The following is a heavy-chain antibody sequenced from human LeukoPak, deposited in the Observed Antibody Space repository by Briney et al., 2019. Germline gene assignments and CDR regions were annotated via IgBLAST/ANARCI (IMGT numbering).Heavy chain of an antibody. CDR1: GGSFSGYY. CDR2: INHSGST. D-gene: IGHD6-13*01. Sequence: SETLSLTCAVYGGSFSGYYWSWIRQPPGKGLEWIGEINHSGSTNYNPSLKSRVTISVDTSKNQFSLELSSVTAADTAVYYCARGDIAAAVDYWGQGTLVTVSS. V-gene: IGHV4-34*01. CDR3: ARGDIAAAVDY. J-gene: IGHJ4*02.